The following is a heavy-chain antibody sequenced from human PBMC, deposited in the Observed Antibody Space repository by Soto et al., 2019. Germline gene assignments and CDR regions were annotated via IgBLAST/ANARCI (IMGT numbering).Heavy chain of an antibody. V-gene: IGHV6-1*01. J-gene: IGHJ6*02. CDR2: TYYRSKWYN. CDR3: ARVWFGEHYYGMDV. D-gene: IGHD3-10*01. CDR1: GDSVSSNSAA. Sequence: PSQTLSLTWAISGDSVSSNSAAWNWIRQSPSRGLEWLGRTYYRSKWYNDYAVSVKSRITINPDTSKNQFFLQLNSVTPDDTTVYYCARVWFGEHYYGMDVWGQGTTVAVSS.